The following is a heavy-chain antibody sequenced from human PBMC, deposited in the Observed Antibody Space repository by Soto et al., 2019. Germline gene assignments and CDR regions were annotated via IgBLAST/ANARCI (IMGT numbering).Heavy chain of an antibody. CDR3: ARDLGSGAEDSWFDP. CDR2: INPNSGGT. V-gene: IGHV1-2*02. Sequence: QVQLVQSGAEVKKPGASVKVSCKASGYTFTGYYMHWVRQAPGQGLEWMGWINPNSGGTNYAQKFQGRVTVTRDTSISTAYMELSRLRSDDTAVYYCARDLGSGAEDSWFDPWGQGTLVTVSS. J-gene: IGHJ5*02. D-gene: IGHD3-10*01. CDR1: GYTFTGYY.